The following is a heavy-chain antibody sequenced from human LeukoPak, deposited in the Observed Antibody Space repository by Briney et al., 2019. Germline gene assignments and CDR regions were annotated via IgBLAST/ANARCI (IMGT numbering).Heavy chain of an antibody. V-gene: IGHV1-2*02. CDR1: GYTFTGYF. Sequence: GASVKVSCKASGYTFTGYFMHWVRQAPGQGLEWMGWINPNSGDTNYAQNFQGRVTMTRDTSISTAYMELNNLRSDDTAVYYCAPHSLSGWHYFDYWGQGTLVTVSS. D-gene: IGHD6-19*01. CDR3: APHSLSGWHYFDY. J-gene: IGHJ4*02. CDR2: INPNSGDT.